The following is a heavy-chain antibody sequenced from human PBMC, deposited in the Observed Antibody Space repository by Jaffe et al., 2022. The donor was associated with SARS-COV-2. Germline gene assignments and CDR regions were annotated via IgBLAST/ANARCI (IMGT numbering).Heavy chain of an antibody. CDR1: GYSFTNYA. CDR3: ARVSYCDY. CDR2: INTNTGYP. D-gene: IGHD2-21*01. J-gene: IGHJ4*02. Sequence: QVQLVQSGSELKEPGSSVRVSCRTSGYSFTNYAINWVRQAPGQGLEWMGWINTNTGYPTYAQGFTGRFVFSLDTSVSTAYLQISGLKAEDTAIYYCARVSYCDYWGQGTLVTVSS. V-gene: IGHV7-4-1*02.